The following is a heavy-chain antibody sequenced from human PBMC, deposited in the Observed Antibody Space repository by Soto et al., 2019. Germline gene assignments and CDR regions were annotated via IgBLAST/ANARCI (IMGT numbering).Heavy chain of an antibody. V-gene: IGHV3-73*01. J-gene: IGHJ6*02. CDR3: TRQLDCSGGSCRDYYYYYGMDV. Sequence: PGGSLRLSCAASGFTFSGSAMHWVRQASGKGLEWVGRIRSKANSYATAYAASVKGRFTISRDDSKNTAYLQMNSLKTEDTAVYYCTRQLDCSGGSCRDYYYYYGMDVWGQGTPVTVSS. CDR2: IRSKANSYAT. CDR1: GFTFSGSA. D-gene: IGHD2-15*01.